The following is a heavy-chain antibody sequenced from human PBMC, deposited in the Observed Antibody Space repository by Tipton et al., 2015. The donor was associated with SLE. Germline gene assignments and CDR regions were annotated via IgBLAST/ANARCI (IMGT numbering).Heavy chain of an antibody. CDR1: GGSFSGYY. CDR2: IYDSGTT. Sequence: TLSLTCTVSGGSFSGYYWNWIRQPPGKGLEWIGYIYDSGTTNFNPSLKSRVIISEDTSKNQFSLKLSSVTAADTAVYYCARDRLGGPFDSWVQGILVTVSS. D-gene: IGHD1-26*01. J-gene: IGHJ4*02. V-gene: IGHV4-59*01. CDR3: ARDRLGGPFDS.